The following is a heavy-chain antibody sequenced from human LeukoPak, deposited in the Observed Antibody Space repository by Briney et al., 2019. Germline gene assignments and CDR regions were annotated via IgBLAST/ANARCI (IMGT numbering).Heavy chain of an antibody. D-gene: IGHD3-3*01. CDR3: ATKNVLRFLEWSFLFDY. CDR1: GYTLTELS. CDR2: FDPEDGET. Sequence: ASVKVSCKVSGYTLTELSMHWVRQAPGKGLEWMGGFDPEDGETIYAQKFQGRVTMTEDTSTDTAYMELSSLRSEDTAVYYCATKNVLRFLEWSFLFDYWGRGTLVTVSS. V-gene: IGHV1-24*01. J-gene: IGHJ4*02.